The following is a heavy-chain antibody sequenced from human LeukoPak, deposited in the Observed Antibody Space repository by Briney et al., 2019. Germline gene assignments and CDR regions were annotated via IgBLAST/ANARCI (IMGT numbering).Heavy chain of an antibody. CDR2: ISSSSSTI. J-gene: IGHJ4*02. V-gene: IGHV3-48*01. CDR1: GFTFSGYI. Sequence: GGSLRLSCAASGFTFSGYIMNWVRQAPGKGLEWVSFISSSSSTIYYADSVKGRFTISRDNAKNSLYLQMNSLRAEDTAVYYCARAQWLDYWGRGTLVTVSS. D-gene: IGHD6-19*01. CDR3: ARAQWLDY.